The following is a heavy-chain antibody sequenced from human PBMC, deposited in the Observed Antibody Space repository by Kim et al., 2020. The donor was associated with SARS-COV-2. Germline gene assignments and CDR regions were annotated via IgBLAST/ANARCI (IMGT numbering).Heavy chain of an antibody. CDR3: ARDGSGFGY. J-gene: IGHJ4*02. D-gene: IGHD6-19*01. Sequence: STNYNPSLKSRVTISVDTSKNQFSLKLSSVTAADTAVYYCARDGSGFGYWGQGTLVTVSS. V-gene: IGHV4-34*01. CDR2: ST.